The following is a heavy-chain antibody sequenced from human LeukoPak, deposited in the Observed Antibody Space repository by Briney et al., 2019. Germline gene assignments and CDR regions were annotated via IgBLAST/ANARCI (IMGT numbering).Heavy chain of an antibody. D-gene: IGHD4-17*01. Sequence: GGSLRLPCAASGFTFSSYGMHWVRQAPGKGLEWVAYIRYDGSNKYYEDSMKGRFTISRDNSKNTLYLQMNSLRAEDTAVYYCAKSASPDYGDYDGPRYFDYWGQGTLVTVSS. V-gene: IGHV3-30*02. CDR1: GFTFSSYG. CDR2: IRYDGSNK. CDR3: AKSASPDYGDYDGPRYFDY. J-gene: IGHJ4*02.